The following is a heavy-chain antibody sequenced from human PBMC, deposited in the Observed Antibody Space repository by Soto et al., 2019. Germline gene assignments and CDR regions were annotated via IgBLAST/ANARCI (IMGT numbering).Heavy chain of an antibody. V-gene: IGHV1-69*02. CDR2: IIPILGIA. D-gene: IGHD3-10*01. CDR3: ARANYYGSGSYYKGDAFDI. Sequence: SVKVSCKASGGTFSSYTISWVRQAPGQGLEWMGRIIPILGIANYAQKFQGRVTITADKSTSTAFMELSSLRSEDTAVYYCARANYYGSGSYYKGDAFDIWGQGTMVTVSS. CDR1: GGTFSSYT. J-gene: IGHJ3*02.